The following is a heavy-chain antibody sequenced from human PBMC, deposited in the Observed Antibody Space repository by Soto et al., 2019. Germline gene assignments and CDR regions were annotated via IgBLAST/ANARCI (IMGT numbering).Heavy chain of an antibody. CDR2: ISPMNGTP. Sequence: AASVKVSCKASGYTFTSYGISWVRQAPGQGLEWMGGISPMNGTPNYAQKFQGRVTITTDESTSTAYMELSSLRSEDTAMYYCARDGTLYDSSAYYYLYWGQGTLVTVSS. CDR1: GYTFTSYG. J-gene: IGHJ4*02. D-gene: IGHD3-22*01. CDR3: ARDGTLYDSSAYYYLY. V-gene: IGHV1-69*05.